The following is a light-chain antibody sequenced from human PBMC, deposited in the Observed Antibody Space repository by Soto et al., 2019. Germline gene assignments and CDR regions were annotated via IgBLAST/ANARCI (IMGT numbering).Light chain of an antibody. CDR1: QSVSSSY. CDR2: GAS. Sequence: EIVLTQSPGTLSLSPGERATLSCRASQSVSSSYLAWYQQKPGQAPRLLIYGASIRATGIPDRFSGSGSGTDFTLTISRLEPEDFAVYYCQQYGSSPVTFGQGTKLEIK. J-gene: IGKJ2*01. V-gene: IGKV3-20*01. CDR3: QQYGSSPVT.